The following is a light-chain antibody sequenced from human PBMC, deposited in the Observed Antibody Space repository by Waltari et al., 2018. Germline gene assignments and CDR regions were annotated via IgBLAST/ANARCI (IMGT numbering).Light chain of an antibody. Sequence: EIVLTQPPGTLPLSQGERATLSCGASQSVGRSVPRYQQKPGRAPRLLLFDASSRATGIPDRFSGSGFGTDFSLTISRLEPEDFAVYYCQHYVRLPVTFGQGTKLEIK. CDR2: DAS. CDR3: QHYVRLPVT. CDR1: QSVGRS. J-gene: IGKJ1*01. V-gene: IGKV3-20*01.